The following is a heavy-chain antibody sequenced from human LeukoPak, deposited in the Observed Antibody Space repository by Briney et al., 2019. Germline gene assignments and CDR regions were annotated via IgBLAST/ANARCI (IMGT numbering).Heavy chain of an antibody. D-gene: IGHD3-9*01. Sequence: SETLSLTCAVYGGSFSGYYWSWIRQPPGKGLEWIGEINHSGSTNYNPSLKSRVTISVDTSKNQFSLKLSSVTAADTAVYYCARDRGYYDILTGYYERAFDYWGQGTLVTVSS. CDR1: GGSFSGYY. CDR3: ARDRGYYDILTGYYERAFDY. V-gene: IGHV4-34*01. J-gene: IGHJ4*02. CDR2: INHSGST.